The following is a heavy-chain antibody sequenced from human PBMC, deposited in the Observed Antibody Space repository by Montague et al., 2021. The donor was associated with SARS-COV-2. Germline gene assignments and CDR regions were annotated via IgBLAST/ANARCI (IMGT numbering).Heavy chain of an antibody. V-gene: IGHV4-34*01. J-gene: IGHJ2*01. CDR3: AIGRRIAARPSEVYFDL. CDR2: INHSGST. Sequence: SETLSLTCAVYGGFFSGYYWSWIRQPPGKGLEWIGEINHSGSTNYNPSLKSRVTISVDTSKNQFSLKLSSVTAADTAVYYCAIGRRIAARPSEVYFDLWGRGTLVTVSS. CDR1: GGFFSGYY. D-gene: IGHD6-6*01.